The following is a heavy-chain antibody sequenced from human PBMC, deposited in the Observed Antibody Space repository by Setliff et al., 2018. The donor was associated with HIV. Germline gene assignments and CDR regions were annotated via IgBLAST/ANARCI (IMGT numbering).Heavy chain of an antibody. CDR3: ANDRYTGSYYPDF. D-gene: IGHD1-26*01. CDR1: GGSISDSH. CDR2: FYTNGNT. Sequence: NPSETLSLTCSVSGGSISDSHWSWIRQPAGKGLEWLGRFYTNGNTYYNPSLRSRVTVSVDTSKNRFTLKMTYMTAADTAIYYCANDRYTGSYYPDFWGRGIPVTVSS. J-gene: IGHJ4*01. V-gene: IGHV4-4*07.